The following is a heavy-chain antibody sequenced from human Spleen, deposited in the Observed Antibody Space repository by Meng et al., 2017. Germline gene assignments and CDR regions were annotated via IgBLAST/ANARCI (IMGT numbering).Heavy chain of an antibody. CDR1: GGSIISYSYY. D-gene: IGHD3-10*01. Sequence: GSLRLSCTVSGGSIISYSYYWGWIRQPPGKGLEWIGTIYDSGSTNYNPSLKSRVTISVDTSKNQFSLKLSSVTTADTAVYYCARGRFEELRDGMDVWGQGTTVTVSS. V-gene: IGHV4-39*07. CDR3: ARGRFEELRDGMDV. J-gene: IGHJ6*02. CDR2: IYDSGST.